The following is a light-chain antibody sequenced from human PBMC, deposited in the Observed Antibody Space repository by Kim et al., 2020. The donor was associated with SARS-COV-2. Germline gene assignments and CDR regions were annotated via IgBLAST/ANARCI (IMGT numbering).Light chain of an antibody. CDR1: QSVDNK. Sequence: ERVMTQSPATLSVSPGERATLSCRASQSVDNKLAWYQQKPGQAPRLLIWGASTRATGVPARFSGSGSGTEFTLTISSLQSEDFAVYYCQQYNSWPLTFGGGTKVEIK. CDR3: QQYNSWPLT. CDR2: GAS. V-gene: IGKV3-15*01. J-gene: IGKJ4*01.